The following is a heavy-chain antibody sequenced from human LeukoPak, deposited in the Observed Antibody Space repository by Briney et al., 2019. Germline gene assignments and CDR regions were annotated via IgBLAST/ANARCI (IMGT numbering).Heavy chain of an antibody. D-gene: IGHD3-9*01. CDR2: IYYSGST. J-gene: IGHJ5*02. Sequence: SETLSLTCTVSSGSISSGDYYWSWIRQPPGKGLEWIGYIYYSGSTYYNPSLKSRVTISVDTSKNQFSLKLSSVTAADTALYYCAREKTYYDILATGEFDPWGQGTLVTVSS. CDR3: AREKTYYDILATGEFDP. V-gene: IGHV4-30-4*08. CDR1: SGSISSGDYY.